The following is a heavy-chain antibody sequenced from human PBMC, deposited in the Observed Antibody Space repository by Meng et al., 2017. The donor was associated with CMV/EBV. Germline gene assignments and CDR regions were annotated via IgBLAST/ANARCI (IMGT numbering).Heavy chain of an antibody. D-gene: IGHD3-3*01. J-gene: IGHJ6*02. CDR1: GFTFSSYS. V-gene: IGHV3-21*01. CDR2: ISSSSSYI. Sequence: GESLKISCAASGFTFSSYSMNWVRQAPGKGLEWVSSISSSSSYIYYADSVKGRFTISRDNSKNTLYLQMNSLRAEDTAVYYCAKDVSGIGDFWSGYSVYYGMDVWGQGTTVTVSS. CDR3: AKDVSGIGDFWSGYSVYYGMDV.